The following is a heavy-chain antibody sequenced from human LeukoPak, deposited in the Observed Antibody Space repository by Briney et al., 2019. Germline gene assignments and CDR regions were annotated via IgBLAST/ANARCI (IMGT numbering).Heavy chain of an antibody. Sequence: GESLKISCKASGYSFTNYWIGWVRRMPGKGLEWMGIIYPDDSDTRYSPSFQGQVTISADKSITTAYLQWSSLKASDTAIYYCARRGGSLNYFDYWGQGTLVTVSS. CDR1: GYSFTNYW. V-gene: IGHV5-51*01. J-gene: IGHJ4*02. CDR2: IYPDDSDT. CDR3: ARRGGSLNYFDY. D-gene: IGHD2-15*01.